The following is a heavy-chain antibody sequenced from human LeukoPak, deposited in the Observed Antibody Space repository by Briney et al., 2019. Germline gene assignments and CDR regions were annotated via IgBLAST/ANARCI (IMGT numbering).Heavy chain of an antibody. Sequence: SETLSLTCTVSGGSISSYYWSWIRQPPGKGLEWIGYIYYSGSTNYNPSLKSRVTISVDTSKNQFSLKLSSVTAADTAVYYCARGEYDYSNYELFDYWGQGTLVTVSS. CDR2: IYYSGST. J-gene: IGHJ4*02. D-gene: IGHD4-11*01. CDR1: GGSISSYY. CDR3: ARGEYDYSNYELFDY. V-gene: IGHV4-59*12.